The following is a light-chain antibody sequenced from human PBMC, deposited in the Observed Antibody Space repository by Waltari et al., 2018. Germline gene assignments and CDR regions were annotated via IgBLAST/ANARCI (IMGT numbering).Light chain of an antibody. CDR2: STS. Sequence: DIQMTQSPSSLSASVGDRVTITCRTAQRISSYLNWYQVKPGKAPKLLIYSTSTLQNGVPSRFSGSGAGTQFTLTISSLQPEDFATYYCQQSYRDVGFRFGQGTKL. CDR3: QQSYRDVGFR. J-gene: IGKJ2*03. V-gene: IGKV1-39*01. CDR1: QRISSY.